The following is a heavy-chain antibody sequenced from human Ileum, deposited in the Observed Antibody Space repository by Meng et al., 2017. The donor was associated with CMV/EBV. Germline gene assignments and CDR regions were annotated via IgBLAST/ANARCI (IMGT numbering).Heavy chain of an antibody. CDR1: GDSVSNTSAA. CDR3: ARTSTTGSWFDP. Sequence: SGDSVSNTSAAWNWIRQSPSRGLEWLGRTYYRSKWYNDYAGSVKGRIAINPDTSKNQFSLQLDSVTPEDTAVYFCARTSTTGSWFDPWGQGTLVTVSS. V-gene: IGHV6-1*01. D-gene: IGHD1-1*01. CDR2: TYYRSKWYN. J-gene: IGHJ5*02.